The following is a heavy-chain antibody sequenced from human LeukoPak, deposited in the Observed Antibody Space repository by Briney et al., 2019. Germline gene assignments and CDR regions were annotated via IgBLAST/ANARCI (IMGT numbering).Heavy chain of an antibody. Sequence: PGGSLRLSCAASGFTSSDYYMSWIRQAPGKGLEWVSYISSTGITKYYADSVKGRFTISRDNAEHSLYLQMNSLRAEDTAVYYCARGRFNTYYFDYWGQGTLVTVSS. V-gene: IGHV3-11*01. J-gene: IGHJ4*02. CDR1: GFTSSDYY. D-gene: IGHD3-10*01. CDR2: ISSTGITK. CDR3: ARGRFNTYYFDY.